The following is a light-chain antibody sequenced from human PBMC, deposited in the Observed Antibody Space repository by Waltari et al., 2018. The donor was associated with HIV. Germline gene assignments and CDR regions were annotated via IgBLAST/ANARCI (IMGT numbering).Light chain of an antibody. V-gene: IGLV1-44*01. CDR3: AAWDDGLHGWI. Sequence: QSVLTQPPSVSGTPGQRVTIACSGSNSNIGRNPVNWYQQLRGTAPKLLIYQGNQVPSGVPDRCSGSESGISASLAISGLQSEDEAGYYCAAWDDGLHGWIFGGGTKLTVL. CDR2: QGN. J-gene: IGLJ2*01. CDR1: NSNIGRNP.